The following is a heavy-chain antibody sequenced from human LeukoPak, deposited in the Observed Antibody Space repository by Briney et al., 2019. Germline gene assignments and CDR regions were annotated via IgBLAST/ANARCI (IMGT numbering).Heavy chain of an antibody. Sequence: PSETLSLTCAVYGGSFSGYYWSWIRQPPGKGLEWIGYIYYSGSTYYNPSLKSRVTISVDTSNNQFSLRLSSVTAADTAVYYCARGYGSGSYDYWGQGTLVTVSS. CDR1: GGSFSGYY. CDR2: IYYSGST. V-gene: IGHV4-34*09. J-gene: IGHJ4*02. CDR3: ARGYGSGSYDY. D-gene: IGHD3-10*01.